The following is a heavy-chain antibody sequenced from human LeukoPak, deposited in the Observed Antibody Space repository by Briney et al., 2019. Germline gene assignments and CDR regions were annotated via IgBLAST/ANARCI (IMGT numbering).Heavy chain of an antibody. D-gene: IGHD5-18*01. J-gene: IGHJ2*01. CDR2: VYTSGST. CDR1: GGSISSYY. Sequence: SETLSLTCTVSGGSISSYYWSWIRQPAGKGLEWIGRVYTSGSTNYNPSLKSRVTMSVDTSKNQFSLKLSSVTAADTAVYYCARGKVNSYGPPYWYFDLWGRGTLVTVSS. V-gene: IGHV4-4*07. CDR3: ARGKVNSYGPPYWYFDL.